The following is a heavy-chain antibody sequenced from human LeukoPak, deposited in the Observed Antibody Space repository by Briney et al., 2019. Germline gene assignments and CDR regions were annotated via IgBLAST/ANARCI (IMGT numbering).Heavy chain of an antibody. Sequence: GGSLRLSCAASGFTFNNYWMSWVRQAPGKGLEWVSVIYSGGSTYYADSVKGRFTISRDNSKNTLYLQMNSLRAEDTAVYYCARDRMVVAATGRSDYYGMDVWGQGTTVTVSS. J-gene: IGHJ6*02. CDR3: ARDRMVVAATGRSDYYGMDV. CDR1: GFTFNNYW. D-gene: IGHD2-15*01. V-gene: IGHV3-66*01. CDR2: IYSGGST.